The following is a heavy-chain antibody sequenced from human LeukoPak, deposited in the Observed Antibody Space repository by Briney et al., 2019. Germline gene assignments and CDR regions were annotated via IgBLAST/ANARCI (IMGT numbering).Heavy chain of an antibody. J-gene: IGHJ5*02. CDR2: VYYTGST. Sequence: SETLSLTCTVSGGSIFSSTYYWAWIRQPPGKGLEWIGSVYYTGSTYYNPSLKSRLAISVDTIKDEFSLNLTSVTAADTAVYYCARDWYSSSWYAPDRDNWFDPWGQGTLVTVSS. D-gene: IGHD6-13*01. V-gene: IGHV4-39*07. CDR3: ARDWYSSSWYAPDRDNWFDP. CDR1: GGSIFSSTYY.